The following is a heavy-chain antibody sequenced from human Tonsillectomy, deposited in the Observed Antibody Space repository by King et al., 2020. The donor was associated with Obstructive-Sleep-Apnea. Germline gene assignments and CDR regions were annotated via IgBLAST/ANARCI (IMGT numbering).Heavy chain of an antibody. Sequence: VQLVESGGGLVQPGGSLRLSCAASGFTVSSNYMSWVRQAPGKGLEWVSVIYSGCRTYYADSVKGRFTISRHNSKNTLYLQMNSLRAEDTAVYYCSRAQSYSDGYYRGQGTLVTVSS. CDR1: GFTVSSNY. CDR2: IYSGCRT. CDR3: SRAQSYSDGYY. V-gene: IGHV3-53*04. J-gene: IGHJ4*02. D-gene: IGHD5-18*01.